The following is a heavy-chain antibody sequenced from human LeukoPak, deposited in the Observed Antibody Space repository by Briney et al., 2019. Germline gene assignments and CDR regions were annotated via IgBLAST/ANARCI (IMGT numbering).Heavy chain of an antibody. CDR2: ISYDGSNK. J-gene: IGHJ4*02. CDR3: AKGNGFWSGYYRRPENFDY. V-gene: IGHV3-30*18. D-gene: IGHD3-3*01. Sequence: GGSLRLSCAASGFTFSSYGMHWVRQAPGKGLEWVAVISYDGSNKYYADSVKGQFTISRDNSKNTLYLQMNSLRAEDTAVYYCAKGNGFWSGYYRRPENFDYWGQGTLVTVSS. CDR1: GFTFSSYG.